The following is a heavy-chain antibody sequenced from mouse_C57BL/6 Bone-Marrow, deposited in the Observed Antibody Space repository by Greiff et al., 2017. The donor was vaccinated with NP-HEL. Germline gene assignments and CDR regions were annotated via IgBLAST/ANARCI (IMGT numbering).Heavy chain of an antibody. CDR2: ISSGGSYT. V-gene: IGHV5-6*01. J-gene: IGHJ1*03. Sequence: EVKLVESGGDLVKPGGSLKLSCAASGFTFSSYGMSWVRQTPDKRLEWVATISSGGSYTYYPDSVKGRFTISRDNAKNTLYLQMSSLKSEDTAMYYCARLGYYGSSYVWYFDVWGTGTTVTVSS. CDR1: GFTFSSYG. D-gene: IGHD1-1*01. CDR3: ARLGYYGSSYVWYFDV.